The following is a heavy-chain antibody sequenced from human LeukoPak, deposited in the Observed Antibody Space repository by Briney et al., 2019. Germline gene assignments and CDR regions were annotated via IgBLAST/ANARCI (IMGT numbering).Heavy chain of an antibody. J-gene: IGHJ5*02. CDR3: ARVVTPGFRFDP. V-gene: IGHV4-59*01. D-gene: IGHD2-21*02. CDR1: GGSISSYY. Sequence: SEALSLTCTVSGGSISSYYWSWIRQPPGKGLEWLGYIYYSGSTNYNPSLKSRVTISVDTSKNQFSLKLSSVTAADTAVYYCARVVTPGFRFDPWGQGTLVPVSS. CDR2: IYYSGST.